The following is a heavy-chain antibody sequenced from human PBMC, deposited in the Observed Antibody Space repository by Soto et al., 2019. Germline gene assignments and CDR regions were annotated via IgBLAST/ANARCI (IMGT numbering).Heavy chain of an antibody. CDR1: GYSFTSYW. D-gene: IGHD1-7*01. J-gene: IGHJ5*02. CDR3: ARPGGAHQQNYFDP. CDR2: IYPGDSDT. Sequence: ESLKISCTGSGYSFTSYWIAWVRQMPVKGLEWMGSIYPGDSDTKYSPSFQGQVTISVDKSISTAYLQWSSLKASDTGMYYCARPGGAHQQNYFDPWGQGTLVTVSS. V-gene: IGHV5-51*01.